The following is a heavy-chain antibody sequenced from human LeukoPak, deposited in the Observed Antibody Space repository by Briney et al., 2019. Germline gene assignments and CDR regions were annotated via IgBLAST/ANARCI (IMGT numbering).Heavy chain of an antibody. CDR2: IYYSGST. CDR3: ARDVDYGDYRDAFDI. J-gene: IGHJ3*02. CDR1: GGSISSYY. V-gene: IGHV4-59*01. D-gene: IGHD4-17*01. Sequence: SETLSLTCTVSGGSISSYYWSWIRQPPGKGLEWIGYIYYSGSTNYNPSFKSRVTISVDTSKNQFSLKLSSVTAADTAVYYCARDVDYGDYRDAFDIWGQGTMVTVSS.